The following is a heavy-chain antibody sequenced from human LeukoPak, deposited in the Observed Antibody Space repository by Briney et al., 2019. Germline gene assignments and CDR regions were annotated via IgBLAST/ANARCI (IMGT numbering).Heavy chain of an antibody. CDR1: GGSISWYY. J-gene: IGHJ2*01. CDR3: ARAYSSSLYWYFDL. CDR2: VHDRGST. Sequence: SETLSLTCTVSGGSISWYYWSWIRQPPGKGLELIGYVHDRGSTNYSPPLKSRVSISVDTSKNQFSLKLSSVTAADTAVYYCARAYSSSLYWYFDLWGRGTLVTVSS. D-gene: IGHD1-26*01. V-gene: IGHV4-59*01.